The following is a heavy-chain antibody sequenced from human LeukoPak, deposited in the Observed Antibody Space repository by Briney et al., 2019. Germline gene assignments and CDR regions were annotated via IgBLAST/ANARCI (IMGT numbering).Heavy chain of an antibody. V-gene: IGHV4-34*01. CDR1: GGSFSGYY. Sequence: SETLSLTCAVYGGSFSGYYWSWIRQSPGKGLEWIGEINHSGSTNYNPSLKSRVTISVDTSKNQLSLKLSSVTAADTAVYYCARTRKQWLDYYFDYWGQGTLVTVSS. D-gene: IGHD6-19*01. CDR3: ARTRKQWLDYYFDY. J-gene: IGHJ4*02. CDR2: INHSGST.